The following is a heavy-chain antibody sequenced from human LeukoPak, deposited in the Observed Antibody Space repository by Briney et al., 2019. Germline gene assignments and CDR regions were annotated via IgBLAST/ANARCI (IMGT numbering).Heavy chain of an antibody. Sequence: GGSLRLSCVVSGFTFSSYSMNWVRQAPGKGLEWISYISSSNTTIYYADSVKGRFTISRDNAKNSLYLQMNSLRDEDTAVYYCARDLYFWGQGTLVTVSS. V-gene: IGHV3-48*02. CDR2: ISSSNTTI. D-gene: IGHD2-15*01. CDR1: GFTFSSYS. CDR3: ARDLYF. J-gene: IGHJ4*02.